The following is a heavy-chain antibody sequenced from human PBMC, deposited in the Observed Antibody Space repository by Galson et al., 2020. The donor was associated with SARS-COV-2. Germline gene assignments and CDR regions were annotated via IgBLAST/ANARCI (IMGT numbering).Heavy chain of an antibody. J-gene: IGHJ6*02. CDR3: ARDPRVVVGVDYYFYGMDV. CDR2: IKQDGSEK. CDR1: GFTFSSYW. V-gene: IGHV3-7*03. D-gene: IGHD2-15*01. Sequence: GGSLRLSCAASGFTFSSYWMSWVRQAPGKGLEWVANIKQDGSEKYYVDSVKGRFTISRDNAKNSLYLQMNSLRAEDTAVYYCARDPRVVVGVDYYFYGMDVWGQGTTVTVSS.